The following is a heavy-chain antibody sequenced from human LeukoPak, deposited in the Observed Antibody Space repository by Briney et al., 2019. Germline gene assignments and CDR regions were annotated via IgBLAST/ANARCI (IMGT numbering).Heavy chain of an antibody. V-gene: IGHV3-30*04. CDR3: ARPSPPGDGYNPPDH. Sequence: PGKSLTLSCVVSGFNFDNFAMHWVRQPLGKGLEWVAVISHDGRTKYYADSMKGRITISRDNSKNTLFLQMNNLRSEDTAVYFCARPSPPGDGYNPPDHWGQGTLLTVSS. CDR2: ISHDGRTK. J-gene: IGHJ4*02. D-gene: IGHD5-24*01. CDR1: GFNFDNFA.